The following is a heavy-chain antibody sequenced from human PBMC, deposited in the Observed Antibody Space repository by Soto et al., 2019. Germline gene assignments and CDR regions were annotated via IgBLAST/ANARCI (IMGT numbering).Heavy chain of an antibody. J-gene: IGHJ4*02. V-gene: IGHV1-69*01. CDR2: INPMFNST. CDR3: ARQIFAADY. Sequence: QVQLVQSGAEVKKPGSSVKVSCEAPGGTFDHAAITWVRQAPGQGLEWMGGINPMFNSTHYAQKFQGRVTITADAATSTAFMELRRLRSDDTAVYYCARQIFAADYWGQGPLLIVSS. D-gene: IGHD3-9*01. CDR1: GGTFDHAA.